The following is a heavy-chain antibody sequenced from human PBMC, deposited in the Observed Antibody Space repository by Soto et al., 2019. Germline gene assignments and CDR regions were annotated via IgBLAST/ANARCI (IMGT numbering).Heavy chain of an antibody. D-gene: IGHD1-26*01. CDR1: GVTFSDHY. J-gene: IGHJ4*02. Sequence: EVQLVESGGGLVQPGGSLTLSCAVSGVTFSDHYMEWVRQAPGKGLEWVARSRNKAKSYSTDFAASAKGRFTISRDESKNSLYLQMKSLKTEDTAVYYCSILEGAWGQGTLVTVSS. V-gene: IGHV3-72*01. CDR2: SRNKAKSYST. CDR3: SILEGA.